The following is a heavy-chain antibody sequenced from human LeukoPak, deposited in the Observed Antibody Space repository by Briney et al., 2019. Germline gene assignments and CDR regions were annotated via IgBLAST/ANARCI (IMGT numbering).Heavy chain of an antibody. V-gene: IGHV4-4*09. J-gene: IGHJ5*02. CDR2: IYTSGST. D-gene: IGHD3-22*01. Sequence: SETLSLTCTVSGGSISSYYWSWIRQPPGKGLEWIGYIYTSGSTNYNPSLKSRVTISVDTSKNQFSLKLSSVTAADTAEYYCARHLGYYDESRAGWFDPWGQGTLVTVSS. CDR1: GGSISSYY. CDR3: ARHLGYYDESRAGWFDP.